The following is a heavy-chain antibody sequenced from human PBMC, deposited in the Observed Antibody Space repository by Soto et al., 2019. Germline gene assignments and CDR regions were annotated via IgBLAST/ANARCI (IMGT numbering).Heavy chain of an antibody. CDR1: GGSISSSNW. CDR2: IYHSGST. V-gene: IGHV4-4*02. CDR3: ARGSPYYDSSGYYNDAFAI. Sequence: QVQLQESGPGLVKPSGTLSLTCAVSGGSISSSNWLSWVRQPPGKGLEWIGEIYHSGSTNYNPSLERRVTISVDKSKNQFSLKLSSVTAADTAVYYCARGSPYYDSSGYYNDAFAIWGQGTMVTVSS. J-gene: IGHJ3*02. D-gene: IGHD3-22*01.